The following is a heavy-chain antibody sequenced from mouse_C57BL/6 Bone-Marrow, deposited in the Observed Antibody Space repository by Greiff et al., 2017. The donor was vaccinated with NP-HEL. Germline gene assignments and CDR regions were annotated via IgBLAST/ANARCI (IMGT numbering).Heavy chain of an antibody. Sequence: EVQLVESGGDLVKPGGSLKLSCAASGFTFSSYGMSWVRQTPDKRLEWVATISHGGSYPYSPDSVKGRFTISRDNAKNTLYLQMSSLKSEDTAMYYCASPYDYDVAWFAYWGQGTLVTVSA. CDR2: ISHGGSYP. V-gene: IGHV5-6*01. D-gene: IGHD2-4*01. J-gene: IGHJ3*01. CDR1: GFTFSSYG. CDR3: ASPYDYDVAWFAY.